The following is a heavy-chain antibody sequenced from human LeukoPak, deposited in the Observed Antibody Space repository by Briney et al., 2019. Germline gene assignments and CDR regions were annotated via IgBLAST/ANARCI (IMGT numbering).Heavy chain of an antibody. CDR1: GFTFRNCW. CDR2: TNQDGTEI. J-gene: IGHJ4*02. V-gene: IGHV3-7*01. Sequence: GGSLRLSCAASGFTFRNCWMSWVRQDPGKGLEWVANTNQDGTEINYVDSVRGRVTISRDNAKDSLYLQMNSLRAEDTAMYYCARDLGYSTFDCWGQGTLVTVPS. CDR3: ARDLGYSTFDC. D-gene: IGHD6-13*01.